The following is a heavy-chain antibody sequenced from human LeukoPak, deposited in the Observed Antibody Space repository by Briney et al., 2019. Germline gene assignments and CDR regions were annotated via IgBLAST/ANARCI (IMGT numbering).Heavy chain of an antibody. CDR1: GYSFTSYW. D-gene: IGHD1-1*01. Sequence: GESLKISCKGSGYSFTSYWIGWVRQMPGKGLEWMGIIFPGDSNTRYSPSFQGQVTISADKSINTAYLQWSSLKASDTAIYYCAREQQLALFDYWGQGALVTVSS. CDR3: AREQQLALFDY. J-gene: IGHJ4*02. CDR2: IFPGDSNT. V-gene: IGHV5-51*01.